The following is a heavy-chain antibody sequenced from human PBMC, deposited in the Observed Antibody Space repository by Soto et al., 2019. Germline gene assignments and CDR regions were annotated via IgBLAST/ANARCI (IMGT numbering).Heavy chain of an antibody. CDR3: GRKAGNTRHYYYGMDV. V-gene: IGHV4-4*02. CDR1: GGSISSSNW. D-gene: IGHD1-7*01. J-gene: IGHJ6*02. CDR2: IYHSGST. Sequence: PSETLSLTCAVSGGSISSSNWWSWVRQPPGKGLEWIGEIYHSGSTNYNPSLKSRVTISVDKSKNQFSLKLSSVTAADTAVYYWGRKAGNTRHYYYGMDVWGQGTTVTVSS.